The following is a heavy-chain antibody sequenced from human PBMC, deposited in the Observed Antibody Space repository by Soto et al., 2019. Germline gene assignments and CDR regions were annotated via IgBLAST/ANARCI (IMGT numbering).Heavy chain of an antibody. D-gene: IGHD1-1*01. V-gene: IGHV6-1*01. CDR3: ARKVEGKTFDI. J-gene: IGHJ3*02. Sequence: TLSLTCAISGDSVSSKGVAWKWVRQSTSRGLEWLGRTYYRSKWNKDYAVSVKSRITINPDTSKNQFSLQLNSVTPEDTAVYYCARKVEGKTFDIWGQGTMVNVSS. CDR1: GDSVSSKGVA. CDR2: TYYRSKWNK.